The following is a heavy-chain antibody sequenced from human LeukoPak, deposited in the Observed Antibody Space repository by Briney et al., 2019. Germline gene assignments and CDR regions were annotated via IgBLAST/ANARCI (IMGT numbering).Heavy chain of an antibody. CDR3: ARTARLPNS. CDR1: GTSITSSY. Sequence: SETLSLTCTVSGTSITSSYWSWIRQPPGKGLEHIGYIYYTGVTNCSPSLKSRVTMSLDTSKNQFSLRLTSVTAADTAIYYCARTARLPNSWGQGTLVTVSS. V-gene: IGHV4-59*01. D-gene: IGHD6-25*01. CDR2: IYYTGVT. J-gene: IGHJ4*02.